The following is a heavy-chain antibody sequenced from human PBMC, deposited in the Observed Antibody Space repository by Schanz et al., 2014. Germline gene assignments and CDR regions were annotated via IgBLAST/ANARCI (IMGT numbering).Heavy chain of an antibody. Sequence: DVQLLESGGGLVQPGGSLRLSCAASGFTFNSYAMTWVRQAPGKGLEWVSSISHSGGSKYYADSVKGRFTISRDNSDNTLYLQINSLSADDTAIFYSVKQIAYCSTRTCYYYYYYGFDVCLQGTTLTFSS. CDR3: VKQIAYCSTRTCYYYYYYGFDV. J-gene: IGHJ6*02. V-gene: IGHV3-23*01. D-gene: IGHD2-2*01. CDR1: GFTFNSYA. CDR2: ISHSGGSK.